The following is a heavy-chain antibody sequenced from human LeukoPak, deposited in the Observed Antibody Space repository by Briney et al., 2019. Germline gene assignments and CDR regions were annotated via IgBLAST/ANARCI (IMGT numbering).Heavy chain of an antibody. J-gene: IGHJ4*02. D-gene: IGHD4-17*01. CDR1: GFTVSNSY. V-gene: IGHV3-53*01. CDR3: ARGDYGCIDY. CDR2: IYGGGST. Sequence: PGGSLRLSCAASGFTVSNSYMNWVRQAPGKGLEWVSVIYGGGSTYYADSVKDRFTISRDNSKNTLYLQMNSLRADDTAVYYCARGDYGCIDYWGQGTLVTVSS.